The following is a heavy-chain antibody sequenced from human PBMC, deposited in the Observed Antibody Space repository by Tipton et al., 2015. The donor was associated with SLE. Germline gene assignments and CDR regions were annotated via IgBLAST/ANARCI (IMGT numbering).Heavy chain of an antibody. Sequence: SLRLSCAASGFTFSNAWMSWVRQAPGKGLEWVGRIKSKTDGGTTDYAAPVKGRFTISRDDSKNTLYLQMNSLKSEDTAVYYCAAGAGTTEVDCLGQGTLVTVSS. CDR3: AAGAGTTEVDC. CDR2: IKSKTDGGTT. J-gene: IGHJ4*02. V-gene: IGHV3-15*01. CDR1: GFTFSNAW. D-gene: IGHD1-7*01.